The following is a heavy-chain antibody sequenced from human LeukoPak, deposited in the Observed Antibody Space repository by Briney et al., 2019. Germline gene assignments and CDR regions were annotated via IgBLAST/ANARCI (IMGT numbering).Heavy chain of an antibody. CDR2: IYTSGST. CDR1: GGSISSGTYY. V-gene: IGHV4-61*02. Sequence: SETLSLTCSVSGGSISSGTYYWNWIRQPAGKGLEWIGRIYTSGSTNYNPSLKSRVTISVDTSKNQFSLRLSSVTAADTAVYYCAKAGYSYGLSYWGQGTLVTVPS. J-gene: IGHJ4*02. CDR3: AKAGYSYGLSY. D-gene: IGHD5-18*01.